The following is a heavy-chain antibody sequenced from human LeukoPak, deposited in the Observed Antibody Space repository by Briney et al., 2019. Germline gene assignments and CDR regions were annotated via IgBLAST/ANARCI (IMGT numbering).Heavy chain of an antibody. CDR2: ISSSGGST. CDR3: AKDLSVDSYFDY. V-gene: IGHV3-23*01. Sequence: PGGSLRLSCAASGFTFSSYAMSWVHQAPGKGLERVSLISSSGGSTYYANSVKGRFTISRDNAKNMLWLQMNSLRAEDTAVYYCAKDLSVDSYFDYWGQGTLVTVSS. D-gene: IGHD2-15*01. J-gene: IGHJ4*02. CDR1: GFTFSSYA.